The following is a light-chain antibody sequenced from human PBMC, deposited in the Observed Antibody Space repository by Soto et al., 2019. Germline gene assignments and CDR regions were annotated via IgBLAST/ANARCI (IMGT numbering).Light chain of an antibody. Sequence: DIQMTQSPSSLSASVGDIVTITCQASEDISNSLNWYQQKPGKAPKLLIYDASKLETGVPSRFSGGGSGTDFTFTISSLQPEDLATYYCQQYEYLITFGQGTRLEIK. V-gene: IGKV1-33*01. J-gene: IGKJ5*01. CDR2: DAS. CDR3: QQYEYLIT. CDR1: EDISNS.